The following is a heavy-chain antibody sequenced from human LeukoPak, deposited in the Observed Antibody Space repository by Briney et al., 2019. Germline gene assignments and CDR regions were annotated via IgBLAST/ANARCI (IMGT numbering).Heavy chain of an antibody. CDR2: ISYDGSNK. CDR3: AKDMDGSGSYYNGIFDY. CDR1: GFTFNTYG. Sequence: GRSLRLSCAASGFTFNTYGMHWVRQAPGKGLEWVAVISYDGSNKYYADSVKGRFTISRDNFKNTLYLQMNSLRAEDTAVYYCAKDMDGSGSYYNGIFDYWGQGTLVTVSS. J-gene: IGHJ4*02. D-gene: IGHD3-10*01. V-gene: IGHV3-30*18.